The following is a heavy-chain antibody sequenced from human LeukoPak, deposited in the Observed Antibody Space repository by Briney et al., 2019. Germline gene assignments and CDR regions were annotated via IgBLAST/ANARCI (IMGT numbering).Heavy chain of an antibody. CDR3: ARLPDP. CDR2: IYTSGIT. V-gene: IGHV4-61*02. CDR1: GGSVSSGIYY. J-gene: IGHJ5*02. Sequence: SETLSLTCTVSGGSVSSGIYYWSWIRQPAGKGLEWIGRIYTSGITNYNPSLKSRVTISVDTSKNQFSLKLTSVTASDTAVYYCARLPDPWGQGTLVTVSS.